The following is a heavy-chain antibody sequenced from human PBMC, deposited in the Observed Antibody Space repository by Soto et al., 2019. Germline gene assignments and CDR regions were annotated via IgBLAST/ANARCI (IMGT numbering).Heavy chain of an antibody. V-gene: IGHV1-2*04. D-gene: IGHD4-17*01. CDR2: INPNSGGT. CDR3: ARGDYGDLRDSYYYYGMDV. J-gene: IGHJ6*02. CDR1: GYTFTGYY. Sequence: QVQLVQSGAEVKKPGASVKVSCKASGYTFTGYYMHWVRQAPGQGLEWMGWINPNSGGTNYAQKFQGWVTVSRHTSISTAYMELSRLRSDDTAVYYCARGDYGDLRDSYYYYGMDVWRQGSTVTVSS.